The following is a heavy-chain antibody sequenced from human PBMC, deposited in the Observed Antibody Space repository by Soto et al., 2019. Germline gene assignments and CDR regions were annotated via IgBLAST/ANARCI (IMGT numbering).Heavy chain of an antibody. CDR1: GFTFSSYD. Sequence: GGSLRLSCAASGFTFSSYDMHWVRQGTGKGLEWVSAIGTAGDTYYPGSVKGRFTISRENAKNSLYLQMNSLRAEDTAVYYCARGLLAVAGTFLDYWGQGTLVTVSS. CDR3: ARGLLAVAGTFLDY. CDR2: IGTAGDT. D-gene: IGHD6-19*01. V-gene: IGHV3-13*01. J-gene: IGHJ4*02.